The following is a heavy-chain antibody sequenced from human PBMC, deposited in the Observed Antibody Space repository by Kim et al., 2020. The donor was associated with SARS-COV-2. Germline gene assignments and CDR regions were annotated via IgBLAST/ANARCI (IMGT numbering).Heavy chain of an antibody. Sequence: SETLSLTCTVSGGSISDYYWSWIRQPPEKGLEYIGYIHNSGRTRYNPSLQSRVTISVDTSKNQLSLKLTSVTAADTAVYYCARDKIPSAAGRWFDPWGQGTLVTVSS. CDR1: GGSISDYY. V-gene: IGHV4-59*13. CDR2: IHNSGRT. CDR3: ARDKIPSAAGRWFDP. J-gene: IGHJ5*02. D-gene: IGHD6-25*01.